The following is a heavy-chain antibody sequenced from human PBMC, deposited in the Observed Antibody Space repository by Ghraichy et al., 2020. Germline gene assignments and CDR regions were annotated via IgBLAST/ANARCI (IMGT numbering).Heavy chain of an antibody. D-gene: IGHD3-10*01. CDR2: IYHSGST. CDR1: GGSISSGGYS. CDR3: ARGKQGVRGVVKNWFDP. J-gene: IGHJ5*02. V-gene: IGHV4-30-2*01. Sequence: SQTLSLTCAVSGGSISSGGYSWSWIRQPPGKGLEWIGYIYHSGSTYYNPSLKSRVTISVDRSKNQFSLKLSSVTAADTTVYYCARGKQGVRGVVKNWFDPWRQGTLVTVSS.